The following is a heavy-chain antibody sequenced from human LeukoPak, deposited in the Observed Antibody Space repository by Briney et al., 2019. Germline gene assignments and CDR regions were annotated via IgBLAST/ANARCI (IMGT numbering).Heavy chain of an antibody. CDR3: GRVSSSSPPFDY. V-gene: IGHV1-69*06. D-gene: IGHD6-13*01. CDR2: IIPIFGTA. Sequence: SVKVSCKASGYTFTSYAISWVRQAPGQGLEWMGGIIPIFGTANYAQKFQGRVTITADKSTSTAYMELSSLRSEDTAVYYCGRVSSSSPPFDYWGQGTLVTVSS. J-gene: IGHJ4*02. CDR1: GYTFTSYA.